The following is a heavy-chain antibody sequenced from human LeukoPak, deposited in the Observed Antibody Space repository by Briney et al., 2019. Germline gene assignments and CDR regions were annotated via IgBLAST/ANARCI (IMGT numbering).Heavy chain of an antibody. V-gene: IGHV1-18*01. CDR2: ISAYNGRT. CDR3: GRWAPNPNDS. J-gene: IGHJ5*01. Sequence: GASVKVSCKASGYIFINHGISWVRQAPGQGLEWMGWISAYNGRTEYGPKFQDRVTMTTDTSTTTAYMELRSLTSDDTAVYYCGRWAPNPNDSWGQGTLVTVS. CDR1: GYIFINHG.